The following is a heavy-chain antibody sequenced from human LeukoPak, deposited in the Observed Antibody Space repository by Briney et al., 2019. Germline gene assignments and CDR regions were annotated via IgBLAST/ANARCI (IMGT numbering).Heavy chain of an antibody. D-gene: IGHD6-19*01. CDR1: GGSISSSSYY. J-gene: IGHJ4*02. CDR2: IYYSGST. Sequence: KPSETLSLTCTVSGGSISSSSYYWGWIRQPPGKGLEWIGGIYYSGSTYYNPSLKSRVTISVDTSKNQFSLKLSSVTAADTAVYYCARHWAAVSSGFDYWGQGTLVTVSS. V-gene: IGHV4-39*01. CDR3: ARHWAAVSSGFDY.